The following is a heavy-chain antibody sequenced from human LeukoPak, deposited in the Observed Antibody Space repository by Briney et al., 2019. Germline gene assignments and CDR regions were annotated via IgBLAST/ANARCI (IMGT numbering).Heavy chain of an antibody. CDR3: ARQLGGSGSY. CDR2: INHNGNVN. V-gene: IGHV3-7*01. J-gene: IGHJ4*02. CDR1: GFTFSSNW. D-gene: IGHD3-10*01. Sequence: PGGSLRLSCAASGFTFSSNWMHWARQAPGKGLEWVASINHNGNVNYYVDSVKGRFTISRDNAKNSVYLQMNSLRAEDTAVYYCARQLGGSGSYWGQGTLVTVSS.